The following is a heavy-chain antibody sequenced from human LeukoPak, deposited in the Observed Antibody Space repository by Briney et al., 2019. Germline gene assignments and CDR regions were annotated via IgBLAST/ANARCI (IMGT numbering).Heavy chain of an antibody. Sequence: GGSLRLSCAASGFTFSDYYMSWIRQAPGKGLEWVSYISSSGSTIYYADSVKGRFTISRDNAKNSLYLQMNSLRAEDTAVYYCAREHYGSGSYYNLWYYGMDVWGQGTTVTVSS. CDR1: GFTFSDYY. V-gene: IGHV3-11*01. CDR2: ISSSGSTI. J-gene: IGHJ6*02. D-gene: IGHD3-10*01. CDR3: AREHYGSGSYYNLWYYGMDV.